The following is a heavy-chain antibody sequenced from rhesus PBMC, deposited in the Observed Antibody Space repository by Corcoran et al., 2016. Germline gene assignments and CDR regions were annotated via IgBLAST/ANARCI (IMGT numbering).Heavy chain of an antibody. CDR2: ISGNIGST. CDR1: GASISNYW. D-gene: IGHD6-43*01. Sequence: QVQLQESGPGLVKPSETLSLTCTVSGASISNYWWSWIRQPPGRGLEWIGEISGNIGSTNYNPARKSRLTISRDTSENQFSLKLSSVTAADTAVYYCAIVSSSYRYYGLDSWGQGVVVTVSS. CDR3: AIVSSSYRYYGLDS. V-gene: IGHV4-80*01. J-gene: IGHJ6*01.